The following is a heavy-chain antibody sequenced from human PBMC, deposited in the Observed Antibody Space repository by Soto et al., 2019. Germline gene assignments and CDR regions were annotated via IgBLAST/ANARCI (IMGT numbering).Heavy chain of an antibody. V-gene: IGHV4-31*03. CDR2: IYYSGST. CDR1: GGSISSGGYY. D-gene: IGHD2-15*01. CDR3: ARDTRHIVVVVAEASRGRAPLVPGQLDV. J-gene: IGHJ6*02. Sequence: SETLSLTCTVSGGSISSGGYYWSWIRQHPGKGLEWIGYIYYSGSTYYNPSLKSRVTISVDTSKNQFSLKLSSVTAADTAVYYCARDTRHIVVVVAEASRGRAPLVPGQLDVWGQGTTVTVSS.